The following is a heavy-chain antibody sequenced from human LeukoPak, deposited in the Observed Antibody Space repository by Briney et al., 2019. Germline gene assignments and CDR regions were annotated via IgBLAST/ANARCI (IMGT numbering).Heavy chain of an antibody. CDR1: GYTFTGYC. CDR2: INPNSGGT. V-gene: IGHV1-2*02. J-gene: IGHJ4*02. CDR3: ARAPSYGSGSSAIDY. D-gene: IGHD3-10*01. Sequence: GASVKVSCKASGYTFTGYCMHWVRQAPGQGLEWMGWINPNSGGTNYAQKFQGRVTMTRDTSISTAYMELSRLRSDDTAVYYCARAPSYGSGSSAIDYWGQGTLVTVSS.